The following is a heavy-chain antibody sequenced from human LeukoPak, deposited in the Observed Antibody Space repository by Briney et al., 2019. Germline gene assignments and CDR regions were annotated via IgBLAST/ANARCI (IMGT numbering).Heavy chain of an antibody. CDR3: ARKADTSRWYPFDY. V-gene: IGHV4-59*01. CDR2: IDYSGST. Sequence: PSETRSLTCTVSGGSISTYYWNWIRQPPGKELECIGYIDYSGSTNYNPSLKSRVTMSVDTSKNQFSLKLSSVTAADTALYYCARKADTSRWYPFDYWGQGTLVTVSS. D-gene: IGHD6-13*01. J-gene: IGHJ4*02. CDR1: GGSISTYY.